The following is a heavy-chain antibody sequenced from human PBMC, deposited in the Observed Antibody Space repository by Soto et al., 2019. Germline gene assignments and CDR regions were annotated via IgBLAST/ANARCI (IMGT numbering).Heavy chain of an antibody. CDR1: GGSISDDY. V-gene: IGHV4-34*01. Sequence: SETLSLTCTVSGGSISDDYWSWVRQPPGKGLEWIGEINHSGSTNYNPSLKSRVTISVDTSKNQFSLKLSSVTAADTAVYYCARGRYYDFWSGYRRDYYGMDVWGQGTTVTV. CDR2: INHSGST. J-gene: IGHJ6*02. D-gene: IGHD3-3*01. CDR3: ARGRYYDFWSGYRRDYYGMDV.